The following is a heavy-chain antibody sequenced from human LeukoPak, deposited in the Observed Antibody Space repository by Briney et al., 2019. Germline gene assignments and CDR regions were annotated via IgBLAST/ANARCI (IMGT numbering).Heavy chain of an antibody. CDR2: ISAYNGNT. CDR3: ARDRSIVGATRWFDP. Sequence: ASVKVSCKASGYTFTSYGISWVRQAPGQGLEWMGWISAYNGNTNYAQKLQGRVTMTTDTSTSTAYMELRSLRSDDTAVYYCARDRSIVGATRWFDPWGQGTLVTVSS. CDR1: GYTFTSYG. V-gene: IGHV1-18*01. J-gene: IGHJ5*02. D-gene: IGHD1-26*01.